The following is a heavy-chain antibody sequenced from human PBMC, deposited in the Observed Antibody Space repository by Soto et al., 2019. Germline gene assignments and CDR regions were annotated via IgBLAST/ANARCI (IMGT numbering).Heavy chain of an antibody. CDR3: TKDRSRWTTVTTTDFDS. J-gene: IGHJ4*02. V-gene: IGHV3-9*01. Sequence: PGGSLRLSCAASGFTFDQYAMHWVRQPPGKGLEWASGISWNSGGIGYADTVKGRFTISRDNAKNSLYLQMNSLRADDTAFYYCTKDRSRWTTVTTTDFDSWGQGTLVTVSS. D-gene: IGHD4-4*01. CDR1: GFTFDQYA. CDR2: ISWNSGGI.